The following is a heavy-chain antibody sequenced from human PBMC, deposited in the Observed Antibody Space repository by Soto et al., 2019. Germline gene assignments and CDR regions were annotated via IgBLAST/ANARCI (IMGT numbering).Heavy chain of an antibody. CDR1: GFTFSSYA. J-gene: IGHJ4*02. D-gene: IGHD5-12*01. V-gene: IGHV3-23*01. CDR2: ISGSGGST. Sequence: GGSLRLSCAASGFTFSSYAMSWVRRAPGKGLEWVSAISGSGGSTYYADSVKGRFTISRDNSKNTLYLQMNSLRAEDTAVYYCAKERYGYSGYDYFDYWGQGTLVTVSS. CDR3: AKERYGYSGYDYFDY.